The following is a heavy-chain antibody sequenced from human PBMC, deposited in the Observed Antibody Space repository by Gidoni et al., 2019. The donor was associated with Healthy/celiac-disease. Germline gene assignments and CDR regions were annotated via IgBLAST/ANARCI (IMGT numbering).Heavy chain of an antibody. D-gene: IGHD3-22*01. CDR3: ARGGTYYYDSSGYGYAFDI. V-gene: IGHV3-33*01. CDR1: GFTFSSYG. CDR2: IWYDGSNK. Sequence: QVQLVESGGAVVQPGRSLRLSCAASGFTFSSYGMHWVRQAPGKGLEWVAVIWYDGSNKYYADSVKGRFTISRDNSKNTLYLQMNSLRAEDTAVYYCARGGTYYYDSSGYGYAFDIWGQGTMVTVSS. J-gene: IGHJ3*02.